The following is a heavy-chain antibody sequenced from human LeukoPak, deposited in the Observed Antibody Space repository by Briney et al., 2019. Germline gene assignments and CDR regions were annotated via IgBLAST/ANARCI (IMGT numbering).Heavy chain of an antibody. V-gene: IGHV3-33*01. D-gene: IGHD5-12*01. J-gene: IGHJ4*02. CDR2: IWYDGSNK. CDR1: GFTLSSYG. Sequence: PGRSLRLSCAASGFTLSSYGMHWVRQAPGKGLEWVAVIWYDGSNKYYADSVKGGFTISRDNSKNTLYLQMNSLRAEDTAVYYCARGQGYSGYDYPLDYWGQGTLVTVSS. CDR3: ARGQGYSGYDYPLDY.